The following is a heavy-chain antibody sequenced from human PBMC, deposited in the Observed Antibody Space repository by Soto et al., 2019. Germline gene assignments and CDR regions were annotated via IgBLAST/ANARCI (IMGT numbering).Heavy chain of an antibody. CDR3: AKDLIYGYNSGRPFDS. Sequence: EVQLLESGGGLVQPGGSLRLSCAASGFTFSSFAMSWVRQAPWKGLELVSAIGSRGDSTYYADSVKGRFTISRDNSKNTLYLQMNSLRAEDTAVYYCAKDLIYGYNSGRPFDSWGQGTLVTVSS. CDR2: IGSRGDST. D-gene: IGHD6-19*01. J-gene: IGHJ4*02. CDR1: GFTFSSFA. V-gene: IGHV3-23*01.